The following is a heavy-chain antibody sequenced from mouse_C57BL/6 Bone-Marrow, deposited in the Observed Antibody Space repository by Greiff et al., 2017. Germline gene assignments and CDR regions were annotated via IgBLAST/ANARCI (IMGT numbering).Heavy chain of an antibody. CDR1: DSEVFPIAY. D-gene: IGHD2-4*01. J-gene: IGHJ1*03. CDR3: ARRGMITTRADWYFDV. Sequence: QVQLKESGSELRSPGSSVKLSCKDFDSEVFPIAYMSWVRQKPGHGFEWIGGILPSIGRTIYGEKFEDKATLDADTLSNTAYLELNSLTSEDSAIYYCARRGMITTRADWYFDVWGTGTTVTVSS. CDR2: ILPSIGRT. V-gene: IGHV15-2*01.